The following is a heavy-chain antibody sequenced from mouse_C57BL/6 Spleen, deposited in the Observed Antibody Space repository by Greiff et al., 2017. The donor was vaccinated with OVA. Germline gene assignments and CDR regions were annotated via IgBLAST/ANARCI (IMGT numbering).Heavy chain of an antibody. J-gene: IGHJ2*01. Sequence: EVKVEESGGGLVQPGGSMKLSCAASGFTFSDAWMDWVRQSPEKGLEWVAEIRNKANNHATYYAESVKGRFTISRDDSKSSVYLQMNSLRAEDTGIYYCTNQLGRRGYFDYWGQGTTLTVSS. CDR2: IRNKANNHAT. CDR1: GFTFSDAW. D-gene: IGHD4-1*02. CDR3: TNQLGRRGYFDY. V-gene: IGHV6-6*01.